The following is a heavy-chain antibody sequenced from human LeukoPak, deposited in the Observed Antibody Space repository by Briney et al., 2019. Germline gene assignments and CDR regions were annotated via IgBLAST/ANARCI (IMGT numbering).Heavy chain of an antibody. D-gene: IGHD6-19*01. CDR1: GYTFTSYD. CDR2: MNPNSGNT. Sequence: GASVKVSCKASGYTFTSYDINWVRQATGQGLEWMGWMNPNSGNTGYAQKFQGRVTMTRNTSISTAYMELSSLRSADTAVYYCARVLPGIAVAGRGFDYWGQGTLVTVSS. J-gene: IGHJ4*02. V-gene: IGHV1-8*01. CDR3: ARVLPGIAVAGRGFDY.